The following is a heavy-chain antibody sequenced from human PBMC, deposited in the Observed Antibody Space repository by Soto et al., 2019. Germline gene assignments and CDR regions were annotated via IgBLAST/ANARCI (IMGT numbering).Heavy chain of an antibody. J-gene: IGHJ6*03. CDR1: GFTFSSFW. V-gene: IGHV3-74*01. CDR2: INSDGSST. D-gene: IGHD3-3*01. CDR3: ARERDFWSGYYYYYYMDV. Sequence: WGSLRLSCAASGFTFSSFWMHWVRQAPGKGLVWVSRINSDGSSTSYADSVKGRFTISRDNAKNTLYLQMNSLRAEDTAVYYCARERDFWSGYYYYYYMDVWGKGTTDTVSS.